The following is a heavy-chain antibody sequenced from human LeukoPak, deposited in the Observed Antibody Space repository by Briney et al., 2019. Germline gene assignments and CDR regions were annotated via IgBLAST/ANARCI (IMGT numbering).Heavy chain of an antibody. CDR3: TSGGNTTAKSSQR. V-gene: IGHV3-7*01. Sequence: GGSLRLSCVVSGFTFNRCWMNWVRQAPGKELEWVAHINPDGRDTYYVDSVKGRFTISRDNAQNSMYLQMNSLRVEDTAVYYCTSGGNTTAKSSQRGGQDTLVTFSS. CDR1: GFTFNRCW. J-gene: IGHJ1*01. D-gene: IGHD4-23*01. CDR2: INPDGRDT.